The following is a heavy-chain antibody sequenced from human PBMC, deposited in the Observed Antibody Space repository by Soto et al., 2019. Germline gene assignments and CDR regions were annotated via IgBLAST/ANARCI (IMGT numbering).Heavy chain of an antibody. V-gene: IGHV1-8*02. CDR2: INPNSGNT. D-gene: IGHD1-1*01. CDR1: GYTFTGYY. CDR3: ARAWNYYYYYMDV. J-gene: IGHJ6*03. Sequence: ASVKVSCKASGYTFTGYYMHWVRQAPGQGLEWMGWINPNSGNTGYAQKFQGRVTMTRNTSISTAYMELSSLRSEDTVVYYCARAWNYYYYYMDVWGKGTTVTVSS.